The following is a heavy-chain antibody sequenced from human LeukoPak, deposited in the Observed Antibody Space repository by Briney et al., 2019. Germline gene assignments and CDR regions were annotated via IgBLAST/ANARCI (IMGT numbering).Heavy chain of an antibody. D-gene: IGHD2-15*01. V-gene: IGHV3-23*01. Sequence: PGGSLRLSCAPSGLSFSSYTIHWVRQAPGKGLEWVSAISGSAGTTYYADSVKGRFTISRDNSKNTLSLQMNSLRAEDAAIYYCAKDLSYRPGYCSGGVCYSGPYGMDVWGQGTTVTVSS. CDR3: AKDLSYRPGYCSGGVCYSGPYGMDV. J-gene: IGHJ6*02. CDR1: GLSFSSYT. CDR2: ISGSAGTT.